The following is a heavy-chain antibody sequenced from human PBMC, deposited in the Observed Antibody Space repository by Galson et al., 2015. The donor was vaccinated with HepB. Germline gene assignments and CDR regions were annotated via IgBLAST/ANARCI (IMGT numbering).Heavy chain of an antibody. V-gene: IGHV6-1*01. CDR1: GDSVSSNSAA. CDR3: ARELIAVAGTGYDAFDI. D-gene: IGHD6-19*01. Sequence: CAISGDSVSSNSAAWNWIRQSPSRGLEWLGRTYYRSKWYNDYAVSVKSRITINPDTSKNQFSLQLNSVTPEDTAVYYCARELIAVAGTGYDAFDIWGQGTMVTVSS. J-gene: IGHJ3*02. CDR2: TYYRSKWYN.